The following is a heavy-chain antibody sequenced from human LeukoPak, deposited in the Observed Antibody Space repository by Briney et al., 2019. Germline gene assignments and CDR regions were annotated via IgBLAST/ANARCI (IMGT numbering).Heavy chain of an antibody. D-gene: IGHD1-14*01. J-gene: IGHJ4*02. CDR1: GFTFSSYA. CDR2: ITNTGSAT. CDR3: ARARKGYYFDH. V-gene: IGHV3-48*04. Sequence: GGSLRLSCAASGFTFSSYAMSWVRQAPGKGREWVSYITNTGSATYYADPVKGRFTISRDNAKNSLFLQMNSLRADDTAVYYCARARKGYYFDHWGQGTLVTVSS.